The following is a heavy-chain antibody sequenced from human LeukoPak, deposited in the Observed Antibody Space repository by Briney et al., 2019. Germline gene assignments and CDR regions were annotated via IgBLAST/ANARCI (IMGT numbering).Heavy chain of an antibody. CDR2: ISSSSSYI. Sequence: GGSLRLSCAASGFTFSSSTMNWVRQAPGKGLEWVSSISSSSSYIYYADSVKGRFTISRDNAKNSLFLQMNSLRAEDTASYYCATGDDYGDYFTYYWGQGTLVTVSS. CDR1: GFTFSSST. D-gene: IGHD4-17*01. J-gene: IGHJ4*02. V-gene: IGHV3-21*01. CDR3: ATGDDYGDYFTYY.